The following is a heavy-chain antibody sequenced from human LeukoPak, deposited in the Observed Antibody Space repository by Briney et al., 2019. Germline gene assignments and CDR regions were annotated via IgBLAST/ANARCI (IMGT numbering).Heavy chain of an antibody. Sequence: PGGSLRLSCAASGFTFSSYAMSWVRQAPGKGLEWVSAISGSGGSTYYADSVKGRFTISRDNSKNTLYLQMNSLRAEDTAVYYCAKELLRFLEWPEGDYFDYWGQGTLVTVSS. CDR1: GFTFSSYA. D-gene: IGHD3-3*01. J-gene: IGHJ4*02. CDR2: ISGSGGST. V-gene: IGHV3-23*01. CDR3: AKELLRFLEWPEGDYFDY.